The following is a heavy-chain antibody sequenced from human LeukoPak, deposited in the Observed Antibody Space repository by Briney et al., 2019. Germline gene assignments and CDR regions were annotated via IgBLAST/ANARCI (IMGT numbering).Heavy chain of an antibody. D-gene: IGHD1-7*01. CDR2: TYYRSKWYN. J-gene: IGHJ5*02. Sequence: SQTLSLTCAISGDSVSSNSAAWNWIRQSPSRGLEWLGRTYYRSKWYNDYAVSVKSRITINPDTSKNQFSLQLYSVTPEDTAVYYCARSGLELRPNWFDPWGQGTLVTVSS. V-gene: IGHV6-1*01. CDR1: GDSVSSNSAA. CDR3: ARSGLELRPNWFDP.